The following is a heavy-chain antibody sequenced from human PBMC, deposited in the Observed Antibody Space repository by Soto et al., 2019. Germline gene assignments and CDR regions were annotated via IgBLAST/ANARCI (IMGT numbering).Heavy chain of an antibody. CDR1: GGSFSGYY. J-gene: IGHJ4*02. Sequence: QVQLQQWGAGLLKPSETLSLTCAVYGGSFSGYYWSWIRQPPGKGLEWIGEINHSGSTNYNPSLKSRVTISVDTSKNQFSLKLSSVTAADTAVYYCARGKFGGSSRDWGQGTLVTVSS. CDR3: ARGKFGGSSRD. CDR2: INHSGST. D-gene: IGHD1-26*01. V-gene: IGHV4-34*01.